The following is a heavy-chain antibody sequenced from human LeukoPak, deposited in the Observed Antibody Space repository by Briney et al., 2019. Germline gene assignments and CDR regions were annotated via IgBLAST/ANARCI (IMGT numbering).Heavy chain of an antibody. D-gene: IGHD4-17*01. Sequence: EASVKVSCKASGYTFTSYGISWVRQAPGQGLEWMGWISAYNGNTNYAQKLQGRVTMTTDTSTSTAYMELRSLRSDDTAVYYCASSAGAVTTVTTPLDYWGQGTLVTVSS. V-gene: IGHV1-18*01. CDR2: ISAYNGNT. J-gene: IGHJ4*02. CDR1: GYTFTSYG. CDR3: ASSAGAVTTVTTPLDY.